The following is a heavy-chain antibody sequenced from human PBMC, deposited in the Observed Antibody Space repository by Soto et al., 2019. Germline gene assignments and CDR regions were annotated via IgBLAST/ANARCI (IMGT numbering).Heavy chain of an antibody. CDR2: INHSGST. D-gene: IGHD3-3*01. V-gene: IGHV4-34*01. J-gene: IGHJ5*02. CDR1: GGSFSGYY. CDR3: ARGYYDFWSGYPQNWFDP. Sequence: KPSETLSLTCAVYGGSFSGYYWSWIRQPPGKGLEWIGEINHSGSTNYNPSLKSRVTISVDTSKNQFSLKLSSVTAADTAVYYCARGYYDFWSGYPQNWFDPWGQGTLVTVSS.